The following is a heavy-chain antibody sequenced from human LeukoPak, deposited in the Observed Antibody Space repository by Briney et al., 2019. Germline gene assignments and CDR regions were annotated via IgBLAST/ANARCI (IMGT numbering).Heavy chain of an antibody. D-gene: IGHD5-18*01. J-gene: IGHJ4*02. Sequence: SVKVSCKASGGTFSSYAISWVRQAPGQGLEWMGGIIPIFGTANYAQKFQGRVTMITDTSTSTAYMELRSLRSDDTAVYYCARDHIGYSYGPFDYWGQGTLVTVSS. CDR2: IIPIFGTA. CDR3: ARDHIGYSYGPFDY. CDR1: GGTFSSYA. V-gene: IGHV1-69*05.